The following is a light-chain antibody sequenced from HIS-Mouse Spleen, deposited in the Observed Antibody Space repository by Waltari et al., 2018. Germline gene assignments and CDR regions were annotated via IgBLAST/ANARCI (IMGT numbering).Light chain of an antibody. CDR3: QQYNSYSWT. CDR1: QSISSW. Sequence: DIQMTQSPSTLSASVGDRVTITCRASQSISSWLAWYQPKPGKDPKLLIYKASSLESGVPSRFSGSGSGTEFTLTISSLQPDDFATYYCQQYNSYSWTFGQGTKVEIK. CDR2: KAS. J-gene: IGKJ1*01. V-gene: IGKV1-5*03.